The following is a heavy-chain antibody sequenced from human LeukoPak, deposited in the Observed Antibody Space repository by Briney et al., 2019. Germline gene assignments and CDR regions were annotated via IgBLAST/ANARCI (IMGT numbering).Heavy chain of an antibody. CDR1: SGSINSDGYY. V-gene: IGHV4-61*02. CDR2: VYSSGSA. CDR3: ARVYRKDVYNFDGFDI. D-gene: IGHD5-24*01. J-gene: IGHJ3*02. Sequence: PSETLSLTCTVSSGSINSDGYYWSWIRQPAGKRLEWIGRVYSSGSANYSPSLKSRVIISIDTSKNQFSLRLSSVTAADTAVYYCARVYRKDVYNFDGFDIWGQGTMVTVS.